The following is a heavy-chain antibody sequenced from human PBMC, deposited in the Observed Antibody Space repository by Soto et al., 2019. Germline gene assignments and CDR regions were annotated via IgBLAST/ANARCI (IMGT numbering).Heavy chain of an antibody. J-gene: IGHJ4*02. CDR1: GFTFSSYA. D-gene: IGHD1-1*01. CDR3: ARISVQLERRPFDY. Sequence: PGGSLRLSCAASGFTFSSYAMHWVRQAPGKGLEWVAVISYDGSNKYYADSVKGRFTISRDNSKNTLYLQMNSLRAEDTAVYYCARISVQLERRPFDYWGQGTLVTVSS. CDR2: ISYDGSNK. V-gene: IGHV3-30-3*01.